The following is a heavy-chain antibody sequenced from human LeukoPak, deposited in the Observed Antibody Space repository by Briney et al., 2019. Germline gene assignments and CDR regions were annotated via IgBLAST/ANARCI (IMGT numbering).Heavy chain of an antibody. D-gene: IGHD2-15*01. J-gene: IGHJ4*02. CDR3: ARDGGGIDS. Sequence: PSETLSLTCTVSGGSISSSSYYWGWIRQPPGKGLEWIGSIYYSGSTYYNPSLKSRVTISLDKSKNQFSLKLSSVTAADTAVYYCARDGGGIDSWGQGTLVIVSS. CDR2: IYYSGST. CDR1: GGSISSSSYY. V-gene: IGHV4-39*07.